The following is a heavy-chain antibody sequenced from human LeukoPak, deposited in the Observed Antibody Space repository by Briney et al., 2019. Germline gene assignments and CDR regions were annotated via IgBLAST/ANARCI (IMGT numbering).Heavy chain of an antibody. CDR2: INHSGST. CDR3: ARGRNYYYDSSLGY. CDR1: GGSFSGYY. Sequence: SETLSLTCAVYGGSFSGYYWSWIRQPPGKGLEWIGEINHSGSTNYNPSLKSRVTISVDTSKNQFSLKLSSVTAADTAVYYCARGRNYYYDSSLGYWGQGTLVTGSS. J-gene: IGHJ4*02. D-gene: IGHD3-22*01. V-gene: IGHV4-34*01.